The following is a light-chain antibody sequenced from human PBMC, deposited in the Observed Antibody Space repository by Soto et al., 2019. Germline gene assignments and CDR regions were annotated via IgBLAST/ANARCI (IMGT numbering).Light chain of an antibody. CDR3: QQYNDWPPWT. CDR2: GAS. CDR1: QSVRSN. Sequence: EIVMTQSPATLSVSPGARATLSCRASQSVRSNLAWYQQKPGQAPRLLIYGASTRATGIPARFSGSGSGTDLTITISSLQSEDFAVYYCQQYNDWPPWTFGQGTKVEVK. J-gene: IGKJ1*01. V-gene: IGKV3-15*01.